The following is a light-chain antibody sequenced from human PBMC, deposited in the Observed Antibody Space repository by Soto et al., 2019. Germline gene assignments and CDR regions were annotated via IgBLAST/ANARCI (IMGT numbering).Light chain of an antibody. CDR3: SSYTNSSTPVV. V-gene: IGLV2-14*01. Sequence: QSALTHPASVSGSPGQSITISCTGTSSDVGGYNYVSWYQQHPGKAPKLMIYDVSNRPSGVSNRFSGSKSGNTASLTSSGLQAEDEADYYCSSYTNSSTPVVFGGGTKVTVL. CDR1: SSDVGGYNY. CDR2: DVS. J-gene: IGLJ2*01.